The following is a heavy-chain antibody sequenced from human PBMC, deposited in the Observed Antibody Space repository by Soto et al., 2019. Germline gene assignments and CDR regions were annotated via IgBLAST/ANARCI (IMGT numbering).Heavy chain of an antibody. CDR2: ISSSSSTI. Sequence: EVQLVESGGGLVQPGGALRLSCAASGFTFSSYSLNWVRQAPGKGLEWVSYISSSSSTIYYADSVKGRFTISRDNDKNSLYLQMNSLRDEDTAVYYCASVVSSRWYVDFDYWGQGTLVTVSS. V-gene: IGHV3-48*02. CDR1: GFTFSSYS. J-gene: IGHJ4*02. D-gene: IGHD6-13*01. CDR3: ASVVSSRWYVDFDY.